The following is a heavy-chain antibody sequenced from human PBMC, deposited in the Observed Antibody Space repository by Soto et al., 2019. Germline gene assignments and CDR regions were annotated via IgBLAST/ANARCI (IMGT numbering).Heavy chain of an antibody. CDR1: DDSIGRSNYF. CDR3: ARHLYYGDSGGSFGY. CDR2: IFYSGNT. Sequence: QLQLQESGPGLVKPSETLSLTCTVSDDSIGRSNYFWGWIRQPPGKGLEWIGNIFYSGNTHYNPSLKGRVTISLDTSNHRFSLRVSSVSASDTAVYYCARHLYYGDSGGSFGYCGPGALVIVSS. D-gene: IGHD6-19*01. V-gene: IGHV4-39*01. J-gene: IGHJ4*02.